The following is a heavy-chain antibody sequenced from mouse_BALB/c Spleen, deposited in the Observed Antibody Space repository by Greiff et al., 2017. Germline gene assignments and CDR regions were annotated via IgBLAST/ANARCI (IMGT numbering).Heavy chain of an antibody. CDR1: GFTFSSFG. CDR3: ASYRYYAMDY. CDR2: ISSGSSTI. D-gene: IGHD2-14*01. V-gene: IGHV5-17*02. Sequence: EVKVVESGGGLVQPGGSRKLSCAASGFTFSSFGMHWVRQAPEKGLEWVAYISSGSSTIYYADTVKGRFTISRDNPKNTLFLQMTSLRSEDTAMYYCASYRYYAMDYWGQGTSVTVSS. J-gene: IGHJ4*01.